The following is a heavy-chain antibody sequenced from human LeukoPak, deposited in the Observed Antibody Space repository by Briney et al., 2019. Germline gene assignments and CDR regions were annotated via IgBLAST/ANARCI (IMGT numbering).Heavy chain of an antibody. CDR3: ARGVVVVPAATLIYYYYGMDV. D-gene: IGHD2-2*01. Sequence: PSETLSLTCTVSGGSISSYYWSWIRQPPGQGLEWIGYIYYSGSTNYNPYLKSRVTISVDTSKTQFSLKLSSVTAADTAVYYCARGVVVVPAATLIYYYYGMDVWGQGTTVTVSS. J-gene: IGHJ6*02. CDR1: GGSISSYY. CDR2: IYYSGST. V-gene: IGHV4-59*01.